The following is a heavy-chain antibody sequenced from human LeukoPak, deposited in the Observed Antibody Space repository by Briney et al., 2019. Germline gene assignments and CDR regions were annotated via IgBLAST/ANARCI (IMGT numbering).Heavy chain of an antibody. CDR1: GYTLTELS. J-gene: IGHJ5*02. V-gene: IGHV1-24*01. D-gene: IGHD3-10*01. Sequence: SVKVSCKVSGYTLTELSMHWVRPAAGKGLEWKGGLHPEDSETIYAQKFQGRVTMTADTSTDTAHMELSSLRSEDTAVYYCATGYYFGSGSYDSWGQGTLVTVSS. CDR3: ATGYYFGSGSYDS. CDR2: LHPEDSET.